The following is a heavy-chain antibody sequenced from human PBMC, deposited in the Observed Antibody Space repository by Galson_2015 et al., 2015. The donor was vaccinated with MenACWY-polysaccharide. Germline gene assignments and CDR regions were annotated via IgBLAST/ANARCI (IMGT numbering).Heavy chain of an antibody. J-gene: IGHJ6*02. CDR3: ARDTAMVTPVYYYYGMDV. D-gene: IGHD5-18*01. Sequence: LRLSCAASGFTFSSYAMSWVRQAPGKGLEWVSAISGSGGSTYYADSVKGRFTISRDNSKNTLYLQMNSLRAEDTAVYYCARDTAMVTPVYYYYGMDVWGQGTTVTVSS. CDR1: GFTFSSYA. CDR2: ISGSGGST. V-gene: IGHV3-23*01.